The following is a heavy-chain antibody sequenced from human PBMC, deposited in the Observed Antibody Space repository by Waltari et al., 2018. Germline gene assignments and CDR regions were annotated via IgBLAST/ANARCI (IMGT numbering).Heavy chain of an antibody. J-gene: IGHJ4*02. CDR3: ARHLYSIDYLELGN. Sequence: EVHLLESGGGLAQPGGSLILSCAASGFNFISYAMSWVRQAPGKGLEWVSGISDSGVITKYADSVKGRFTVSRDNSKNTVFLQLNSLRAEDTAIYYCARHLYSIDYLELGNWGQGTLVTVSS. D-gene: IGHD3-22*01. CDR2: ISDSGVIT. V-gene: IGHV3-23*01. CDR1: GFNFISYA.